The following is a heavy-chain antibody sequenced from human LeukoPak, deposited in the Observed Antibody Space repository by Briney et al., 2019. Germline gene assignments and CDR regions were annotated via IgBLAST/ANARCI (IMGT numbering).Heavy chain of an antibody. CDR3: ASLLFGELSSYYLDY. D-gene: IGHD3-10*01. CDR2: IEPSDSYT. Sequence: GEPLRISCRGSGYSFTSYWTSWVRQMPGKGLEWMGRIEPSDSYTNYRPSIQVHVPISADKSNSTAYLQWSSLMAADTAMYYCASLLFGELSSYYLDYWGQGTLVTVSS. V-gene: IGHV5-10-1*01. CDR1: GYSFTSYW. J-gene: IGHJ4*02.